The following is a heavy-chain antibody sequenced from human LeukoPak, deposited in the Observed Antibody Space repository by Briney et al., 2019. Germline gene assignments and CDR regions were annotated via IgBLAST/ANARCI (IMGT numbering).Heavy chain of an antibody. CDR1: GFTFSSYG. CDR3: AKFAGYCSSTSCSNDAFDI. CDR2: IRYDGSNK. Sequence: PGGSLRLSCAASGFTFSSYGMHWVRQAPGKGLEWVAFIRYDGSNKYYADSVKGRFTISRDNSKSTLYLQMNSLRAEDTAVYYCAKFAGYCSSTSCSNDAFDIWGQGTMVTVSS. D-gene: IGHD2-2*01. J-gene: IGHJ3*02. V-gene: IGHV3-30*02.